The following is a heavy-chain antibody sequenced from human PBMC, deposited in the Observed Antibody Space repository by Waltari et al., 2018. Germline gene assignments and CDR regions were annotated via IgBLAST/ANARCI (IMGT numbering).Heavy chain of an antibody. CDR2: INPQSGGT. V-gene: IGHV1-2*02. Sequence: QEQLVQSGAEVKKPGASVMVSCTASGYTFTGFYMPWVRQAPGQGLEWMGWINPQSGGTGYAEKFQGRVTMTRDTSISTAYMELSRLTSDDTALYYCVRVGDRGLRNAFHIWGQWTMVTVSS. CDR1: GYTFTGFY. D-gene: IGHD3-16*01. CDR3: VRVGDRGLRNAFHI. J-gene: IGHJ3*02.